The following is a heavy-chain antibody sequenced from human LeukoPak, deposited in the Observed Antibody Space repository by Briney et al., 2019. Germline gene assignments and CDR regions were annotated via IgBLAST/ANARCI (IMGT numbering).Heavy chain of an antibody. J-gene: IGHJ4*02. V-gene: IGHV4-61*08. CDR3: ARDRGYGGSYYFDY. D-gene: IGHD1-26*01. Sequence: SETLSLTCTVSGGSISSGGYYWSWIRQHPGKGLEWIGYIYYSGSTNYNPSLKSRVTISVDTSKNQFSLKLSSVTAADTAVYYCARDRGYGGSYYFDYWGQGTLVTVSS. CDR1: GGSISSGGYY. CDR2: IYYSGST.